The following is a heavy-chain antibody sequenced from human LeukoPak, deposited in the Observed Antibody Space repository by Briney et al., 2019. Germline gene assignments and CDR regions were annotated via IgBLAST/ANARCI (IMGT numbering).Heavy chain of an antibody. CDR1: GFTFSSYE. CDR2: ISSSGSTI. Sequence: PGGSLRLSCAASGFTFSSYEMNWVRQAPGKGLEWVSYISSSGSTIYYADSVKGRLTISRDNAKNSLYLQMHSLRAEDTAVYYCVRWYDAFDIWGQGTMVTVSS. CDR3: VRWYDAFDI. D-gene: IGHD2-15*01. J-gene: IGHJ3*02. V-gene: IGHV3-48*03.